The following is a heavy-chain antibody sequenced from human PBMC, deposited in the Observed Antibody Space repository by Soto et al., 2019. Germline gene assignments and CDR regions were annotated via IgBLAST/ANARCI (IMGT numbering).Heavy chain of an antibody. V-gene: IGHV3-9*01. Sequence: EVQLVESGGGLVQPGRSLRLSCAASGFTFDDYAMHWLRQAPGKGLEWVSGISWNSGSIGYADSVKGRFTISRDNAKNSLYLQMNSLRAEDTALYYCAKAYDYIWGSYLDYWGQGTLVTVSS. J-gene: IGHJ4*02. CDR3: AKAYDYIWGSYLDY. CDR2: ISWNSGSI. CDR1: GFTFDDYA. D-gene: IGHD3-16*02.